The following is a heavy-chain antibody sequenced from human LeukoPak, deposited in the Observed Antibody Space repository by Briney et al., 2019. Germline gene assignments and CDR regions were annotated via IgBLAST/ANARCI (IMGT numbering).Heavy chain of an antibody. CDR1: GYTFTGYY. Sequence: GASVKVSCKASGYTFTGYYMHWVRQAPGQRPEWMGWINAGNGDTKYSQKFQGRVTITRDTSASTAYMELSSLRSEDTAVYYCARGPRAAADDYWGQGTLVTVSS. D-gene: IGHD6-13*01. J-gene: IGHJ4*02. V-gene: IGHV1-3*01. CDR2: INAGNGDT. CDR3: ARGPRAAADDY.